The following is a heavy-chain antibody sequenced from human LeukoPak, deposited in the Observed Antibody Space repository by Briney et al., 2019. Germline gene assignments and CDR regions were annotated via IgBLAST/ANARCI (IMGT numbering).Heavy chain of an antibody. CDR3: ANEYSSSSGRSFQH. CDR2: INTDESST. J-gene: IGHJ1*01. Sequence: GGSLRLSCAASGFTFSSYWMHWVRQAPGKGLVWVSRINTDESSTHYADSVKGRFTISRDNAKNTLYLQMNSLRAEDTAVYYCANEYSSSSGRSFQHWGQGTLVTVSS. D-gene: IGHD6-6*01. CDR1: GFTFSSYW. V-gene: IGHV3-74*01.